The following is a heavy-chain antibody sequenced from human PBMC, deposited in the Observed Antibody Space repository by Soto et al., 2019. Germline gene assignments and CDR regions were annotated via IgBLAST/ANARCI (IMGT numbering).Heavy chain of an antibody. J-gene: IGHJ4*02. CDR3: ARDHHRYSGYDYVDY. CDR2: ISSSSSYT. D-gene: IGHD5-12*01. V-gene: IGHV3-11*05. CDR1: GFTFSDYY. Sequence: SGGSLRLSCAASGFTFSDYYMSWIRQAPGKGLEWVSYISSSSSYTNYTETVKGRITISRDNAKNSLYLQMNSLRAEDTAVYYCARDHHRYSGYDYVDYWGQGTLVTVSS.